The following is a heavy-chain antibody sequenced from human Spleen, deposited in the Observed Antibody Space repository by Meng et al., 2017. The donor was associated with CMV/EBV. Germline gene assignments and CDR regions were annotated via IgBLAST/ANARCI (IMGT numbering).Heavy chain of an antibody. CDR1: GFTFSSYW. CDR2: IKQDGSDQ. D-gene: IGHD2-2*02. V-gene: IGHV3-7*01. J-gene: IGHJ4*02. CDR3: TRVLGCTSVSCYTSDDF. Sequence: GESLKISCAASGFTFSSYWMSWVRQAPGKGLEWVANIKQDGSDQYYVDSVKGRFTISRDNAKNSLYLQMNSLRAEDTAIYYCTRVLGCTSVSCYTSDDFWGRGTLVTVSS.